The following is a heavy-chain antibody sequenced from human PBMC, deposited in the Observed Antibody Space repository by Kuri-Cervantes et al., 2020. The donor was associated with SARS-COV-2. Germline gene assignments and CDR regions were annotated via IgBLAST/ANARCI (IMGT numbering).Heavy chain of an antibody. CDR1: GFTFDDYG. J-gene: IGHJ6*03. CDR3: ARVGLRGYYYYMDV. V-gene: IGHV3-74*01. Sequence: GGSLRLSCAASGFTFDDYGMSWVRQAPGKGLEWVSRINSDGSSTSYADSVKGRFTISRDNAKNTLYLQMNSLRAEDTAVYYCARVGLRGYYYYMDVWGKGTTVTVSS. CDR2: INSDGSST. D-gene: IGHD4-17*01.